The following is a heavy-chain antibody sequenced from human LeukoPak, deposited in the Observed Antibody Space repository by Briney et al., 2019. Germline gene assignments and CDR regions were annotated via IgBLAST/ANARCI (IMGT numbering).Heavy chain of an antibody. J-gene: IGHJ4*02. CDR1: GFTFSDYY. V-gene: IGHV3-64*01. CDR3: AREIYGDSDTYYFDY. Sequence: PGGSLRLSCAASGFTFSDYYMSWIRQAPGEGLEYVSAISHNGVGTYYANSVKDRFTNSRDNSKNTLYLQMGSLRAEDLAVYYCAREIYGDSDTYYFDYWGQGTLVTVSS. CDR2: ISHNGVGT. D-gene: IGHD4-17*01.